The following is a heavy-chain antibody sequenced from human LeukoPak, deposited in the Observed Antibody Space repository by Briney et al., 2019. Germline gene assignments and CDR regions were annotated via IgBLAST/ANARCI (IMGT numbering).Heavy chain of an antibody. D-gene: IGHD5-12*01. V-gene: IGHV1-46*01. J-gene: IGHJ4*02. CDR1: GYTFTSYY. CDR2: INPSGGST. CDR3: ARAGSGGGYDFDY. Sequence: ASVKVSCKASGYTFTSYYMHWVRQAPGQGLEWMGIINPSGGSTSYAQKFQGRVTMTTDTSTSTAYMELRSLRSDDTAVYYCARAGSGGGYDFDYWGQGILVTVSS.